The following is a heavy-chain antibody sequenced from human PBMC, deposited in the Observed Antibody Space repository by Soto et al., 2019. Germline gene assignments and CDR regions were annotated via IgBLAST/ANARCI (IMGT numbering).Heavy chain of an antibody. J-gene: IGHJ3*02. V-gene: IGHV1-18*01. CDR1: GYTFTSYG. CDR3: AMYYYGSGFDAFDI. D-gene: IGHD3-10*01. Sequence: ASVKVSCKASGYTFTSYGISWVRQAPGQGLEWMGWISAYNGNTNYAQKLQGRVTMTTDTSTSTAYMELRSLRSDDTAVYYCAMYYYGSGFDAFDIWGQGTMVTVSS. CDR2: ISAYNGNT.